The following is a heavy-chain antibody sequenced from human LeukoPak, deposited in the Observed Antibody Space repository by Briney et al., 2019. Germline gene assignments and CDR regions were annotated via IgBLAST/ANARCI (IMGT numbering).Heavy chain of an antibody. D-gene: IGHD3-10*01. V-gene: IGHV5-51*01. J-gene: IGHJ4*02. Sequence: GESLKISCKASGYTFSTYWIGWVRQMPGKGLEWMGIIYPGDSDIRYSPSFQGQVTISADKSITTVYLQWSSLKASDTAMYYCARQCGSGSLDYWGQGTLVTVSS. CDR2: IYPGDSDI. CDR1: GYTFSTYW. CDR3: ARQCGSGSLDY.